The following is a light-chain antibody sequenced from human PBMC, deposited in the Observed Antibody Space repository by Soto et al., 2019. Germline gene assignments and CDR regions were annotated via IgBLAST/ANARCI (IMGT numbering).Light chain of an antibody. CDR3: QQYNNWPLT. J-gene: IGKJ4*01. CDR2: GAS. V-gene: IGKV3-15*01. CDR1: QSVSSN. Sequence: DIVMTQSPATLSVSPGERATITCRASQSVSSNLAWYQQKPGQAPRLLIYGASTRATGIPARFSGSGSGTEFTLTISSLQSEDFAVYYCQQYNNWPLTFGGGTKVDI.